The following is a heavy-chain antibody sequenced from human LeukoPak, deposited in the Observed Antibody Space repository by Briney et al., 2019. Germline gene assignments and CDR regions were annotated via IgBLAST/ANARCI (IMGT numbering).Heavy chain of an antibody. CDR2: IYTSGTT. Sequence: SETLSLTCTVSGGSISSYYWSWIRQPAGKGLEWIGRIYTSGTTNYNPSLKSRVTMSVDTSKNQFSLKLSSVTAADTAVYYCAAEGYYDSGGYSRSRYYFDYWGQGTLVTVSS. V-gene: IGHV4-4*07. D-gene: IGHD3-22*01. CDR1: GGSISSYY. J-gene: IGHJ4*02. CDR3: AAEGYYDSGGYSRSRYYFDY.